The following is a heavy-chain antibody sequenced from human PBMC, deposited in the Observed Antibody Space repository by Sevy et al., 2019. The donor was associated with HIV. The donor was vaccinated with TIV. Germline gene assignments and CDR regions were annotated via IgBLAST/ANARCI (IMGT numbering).Heavy chain of an antibody. Sequence: GGYLRLSCAASGFTFSTYWMNWVRQAPGKGLEWVANIKQDGSGKNYVDSVKVRFTISRDNARNSLFLELNSLKVEDAAVHYCATDLFSSASADVFDIWGQGTMVTVSS. CDR1: GFTFSTYW. J-gene: IGHJ3*02. D-gene: IGHD6-19*01. CDR2: IKQDGSGK. CDR3: ATDLFSSASADVFDI. V-gene: IGHV3-7*01.